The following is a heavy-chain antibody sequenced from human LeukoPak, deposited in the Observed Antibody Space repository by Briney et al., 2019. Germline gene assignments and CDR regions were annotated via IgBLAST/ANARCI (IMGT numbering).Heavy chain of an antibody. Sequence: PSETLSLTCTVSGYSISSGYYWGWIRQPPGKGLEWIGSIYYSGSTYYNPSLKSRVTISVDTSKNQFSLKLSSVTAADTAVYYCARDALDDFWSGYGVAFDIWGQGTMVTVSS. CDR1: GYSISSGYY. CDR3: ARDALDDFWSGYGVAFDI. D-gene: IGHD3-3*01. V-gene: IGHV4-38-2*02. J-gene: IGHJ3*02. CDR2: IYYSGST.